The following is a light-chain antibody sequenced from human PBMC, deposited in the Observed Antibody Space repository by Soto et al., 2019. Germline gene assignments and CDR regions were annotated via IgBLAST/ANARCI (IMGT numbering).Light chain of an antibody. CDR3: QQYETFSGT. Sequence: DIDMTQSPSPLSASVGATVTVTCRASQSVSGWLAWYQQKPGEAPKLLIYDASALPRGVPSRFSGSGSGTKFTLTIASLQPDDFATYYCQQYETFSGTFGPGTKVDIK. J-gene: IGKJ1*01. CDR2: DAS. V-gene: IGKV1-5*01. CDR1: QSVSGW.